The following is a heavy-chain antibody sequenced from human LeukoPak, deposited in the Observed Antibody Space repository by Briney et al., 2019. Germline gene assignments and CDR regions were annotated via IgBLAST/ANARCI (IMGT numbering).Heavy chain of an antibody. J-gene: IGHJ4*02. V-gene: IGHV3-23*01. CDR2: ISGSGGST. CDR3: AKPPGVGSLIDY. D-gene: IGHD3-16*02. Sequence: RGSLRLSCAASGFTFSSYAMSWVRQAPGKGLEWVSAISGSGGSTYYADSVKGRFTISRDNSKNTLYLQMNSLRAEDTAVYYCAKPPGVGSLIDYWGQGTLVTVSS. CDR1: GFTFSSYA.